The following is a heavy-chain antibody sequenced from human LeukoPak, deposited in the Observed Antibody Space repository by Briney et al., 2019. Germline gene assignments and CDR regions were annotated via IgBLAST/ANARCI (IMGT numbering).Heavy chain of an antibody. CDR2: INHSGST. CDR3: ARVTYCGGDCYSGDYYYGMDV. J-gene: IGHJ6*02. D-gene: IGHD2-21*02. V-gene: IGHV4-34*01. Sequence: SETLPLTCAVYGGSFSGYYWSWIRQPPGKGLEWIGEINHSGSTNYNPSLKSRVTISVDTSKNQFSLKLSSVTAADTAVYYCARVTYCGGDCYSGDYYYGMDVWGQGTTVTVSS. CDR1: GGSFSGYY.